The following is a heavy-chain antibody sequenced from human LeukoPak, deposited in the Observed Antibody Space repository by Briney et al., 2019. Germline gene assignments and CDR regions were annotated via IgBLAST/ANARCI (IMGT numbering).Heavy chain of an antibody. V-gene: IGHV3-30*01. CDR3: ARDKQGYSYGPSFDY. Sequence: GGSLRLSCTASGFTFRTYAMHWVRQAPGKGLDWVTIISYDGSNKFYADSVKGRFTVSRDNSKNTLYLHMNNLRTEDTAVYYCARDKQGYSYGPSFDYWGQGTLVTVSS. CDR1: GFTFRTYA. J-gene: IGHJ4*02. D-gene: IGHD5-18*01. CDR2: ISYDGSNK.